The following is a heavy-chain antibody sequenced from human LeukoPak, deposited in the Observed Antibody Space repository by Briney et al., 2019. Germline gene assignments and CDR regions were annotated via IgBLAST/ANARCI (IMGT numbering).Heavy chain of an antibody. D-gene: IGHD3-22*01. CDR3: ARHYYDSSGYIRAFDY. Sequence: SETLSLTCTVSGDSISSYYWSWLRQPPGKGLEWLRYIYYSGSTNYNPSLKSRVTISVDTSKNQFYMKLSSVTAADTAIYYSARHYYDSSGYIRAFDYWGQGTLVTVSS. CDR2: IYYSGST. CDR1: GDSISSYY. J-gene: IGHJ4*02. V-gene: IGHV4-59*01.